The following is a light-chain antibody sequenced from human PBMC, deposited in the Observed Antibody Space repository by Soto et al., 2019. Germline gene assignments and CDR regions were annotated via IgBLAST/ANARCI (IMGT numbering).Light chain of an antibody. CDR3: QHYDTLPAVT. Sequence: DIQMTQSPSSLSSSVGDRVTITCQASQDISKNLNWYQQKPGKAPNLLIYDAPNLQTGVPSRFSGSGSGTDFIFTISSLQPEDFGTYYCQHYDTLPAVTFGGGTKVETK. V-gene: IGKV1-33*01. CDR1: QDISKN. J-gene: IGKJ4*01. CDR2: DAP.